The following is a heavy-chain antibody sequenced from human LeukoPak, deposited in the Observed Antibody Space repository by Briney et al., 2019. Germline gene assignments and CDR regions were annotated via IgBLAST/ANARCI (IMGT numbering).Heavy chain of an antibody. CDR2: INSVGTI. Sequence: GGSLRLSCAASGFTFSNYEMNWVRQAPGKGLEWVSYINSVGTIFYADSVKGRFTFSRDNAQNSLYLQMNSLRAEDTAVYYCAREKAVTGGDAFDIWGQGTMVTVSS. CDR1: GFTFSNYE. CDR3: AREKAVTGGDAFDI. J-gene: IGHJ3*02. V-gene: IGHV3-48*03. D-gene: IGHD2-21*02.